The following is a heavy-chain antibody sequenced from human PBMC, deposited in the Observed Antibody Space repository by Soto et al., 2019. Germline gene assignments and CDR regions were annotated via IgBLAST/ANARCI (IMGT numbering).Heavy chain of an antibody. V-gene: IGHV3-33*08. CDR1: GFNFSSYA. CDR2: IWFDGSNK. Sequence: GGSLRLSCAASGFNFSSYAMSWVRQAPGKGLEWVAVIWFDGSNKFYADSVKGRFTISRDNSKNTVSLQMNSLRDEDSAAYYCATTGPYWGQGTLVTVSS. CDR3: ATTGPY. J-gene: IGHJ4*02.